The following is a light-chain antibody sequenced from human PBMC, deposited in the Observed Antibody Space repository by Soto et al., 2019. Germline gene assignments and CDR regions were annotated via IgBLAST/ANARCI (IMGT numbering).Light chain of an antibody. CDR1: QSISTN. Sequence: EIQMTQSPSTLSASAGERAALTCRASQSISTNLAWYQQKPGQAPRLLIYDASNRATGIPARFSGSGSGTDFTLTISSLEPEDFAVYYCQQRSNWPPFFGQGTRLEIK. CDR3: QQRSNWPPF. J-gene: IGKJ5*01. V-gene: IGKV3-11*01. CDR2: DAS.